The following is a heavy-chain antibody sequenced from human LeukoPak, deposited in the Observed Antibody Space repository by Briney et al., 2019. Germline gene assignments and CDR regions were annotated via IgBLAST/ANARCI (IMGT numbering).Heavy chain of an antibody. J-gene: IGHJ4*02. Sequence: PSETLSLTCTVSGGSISSYHWSWIRQPPGKGLECIGYIYSSGSTNYNPSLKSRVTISVDTSKNQFSLKLSSVTAADTAVYYCARHLPLRYFDWLGPFDYWGQGTLVTVSS. CDR3: ARHLPLRYFDWLGPFDY. V-gene: IGHV4-59*08. CDR2: IYSSGST. D-gene: IGHD3-9*01. CDR1: GGSISSYH.